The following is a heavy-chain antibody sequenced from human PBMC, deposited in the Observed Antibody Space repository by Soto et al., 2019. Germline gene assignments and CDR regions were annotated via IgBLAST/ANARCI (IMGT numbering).Heavy chain of an antibody. D-gene: IGHD4-17*01. V-gene: IGHV3-7*01. CDR3: ARDPLSYGDYAQTYWYFDL. J-gene: IGHJ2*01. CDR1: GISFSRCL. Sequence: GGYLRLSCGASGISFSRCLMSWVRQAPGKGLEWVASISQDGTDTDYVDSVKGRFAISRDNPKNSLYLQMNSLRADDTAVYYCARDPLSYGDYAQTYWYFDLWCRGTRVTVSS. CDR2: ISQDGTDT.